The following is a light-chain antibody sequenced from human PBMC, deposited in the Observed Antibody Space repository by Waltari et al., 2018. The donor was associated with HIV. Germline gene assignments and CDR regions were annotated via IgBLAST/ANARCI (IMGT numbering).Light chain of an antibody. CDR2: RTS. J-gene: IGKJ1*01. V-gene: IGKV1-5*03. CDR3: MQYGSYFRT. CDR1: QIIDDW. Sequence: DIQMPQSPSPLSASVGDRVTITCRASQIIDDWLAWYQQKPGKAPKLLIYRTSTRQTGVPPRFRGGGSGTDFTLIISGLQPDDFAAYYCMQYGSYFRTFGQGTRVDVK.